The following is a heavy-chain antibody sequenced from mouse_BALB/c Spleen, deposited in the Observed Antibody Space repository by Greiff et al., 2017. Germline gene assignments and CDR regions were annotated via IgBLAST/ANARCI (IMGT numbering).Heavy chain of an antibody. CDR3: ATGHYYGSTHY. J-gene: IGHJ4*01. V-gene: IGHV14-3*02. D-gene: IGHD1-1*01. CDR2: IDPANGNT. Sequence: VQLKQSGAELVKPGASVKLSCTASGFNIKDTYMHWVKQRPEQGLEWIGRIDPANGNTKYDPKFQGKATITADTSSNTAYLQLSSLTSEDTAVYYCATGHYYGSTHYWGQGTSVTVSS. CDR1: GFNIKDTY.